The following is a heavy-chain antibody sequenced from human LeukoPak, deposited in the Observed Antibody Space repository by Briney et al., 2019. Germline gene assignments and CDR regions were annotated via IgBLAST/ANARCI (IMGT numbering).Heavy chain of an antibody. V-gene: IGHV4-59*01. CDR3: ARATPWLLPGY. D-gene: IGHD3-22*01. Sequence: SETLSLTCTVSGGSISSYYWSWVGQPPGKGLEWIGHIYDTGNTNYNPSLESRVTISVDTSKNQFSLRLTSVTAADTAVYFCARATPWLLPGYWGQGTLVTVSS. CDR2: IYDTGNT. J-gene: IGHJ4*02. CDR1: GGSISSYY.